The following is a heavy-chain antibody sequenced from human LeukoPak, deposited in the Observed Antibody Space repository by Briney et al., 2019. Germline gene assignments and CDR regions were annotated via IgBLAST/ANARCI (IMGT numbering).Heavy chain of an antibody. J-gene: IGHJ4*02. CDR2: RSGSGIIT. Sequence: GGALRLSCAASGFTFSSFAMIWVRQAPGKGLEWVSARSGSGIITYYADSVKGRSTISRDNSKNTLYLQMNSLRAEDTAIYYCAKGFAPQQWPSFSFDSWGQGTLVTVSS. CDR1: GFTFSSFA. D-gene: IGHD6-19*01. V-gene: IGHV3-23*01. CDR3: AKGFAPQQWPSFSFDS.